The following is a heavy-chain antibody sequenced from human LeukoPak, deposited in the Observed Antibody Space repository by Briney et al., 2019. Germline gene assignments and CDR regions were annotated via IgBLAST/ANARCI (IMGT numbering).Heavy chain of an antibody. V-gene: IGHV3-30*02. J-gene: IGHJ5*02. D-gene: IGHD3-22*01. CDR3: AKDPGSGYRGYNWFDP. CDR2: IRYDGSNK. Sequence: GGSLRLSCAASGFTFSSYGMHWVRQAPGKGLEWVAFIRYDGSNKYYADSVKGRFTISRDNSKNTLYLQMNSLRAEDTAVYYCAKDPGSGYRGYNWFDPWGQGTLVTVSS. CDR1: GFTFSSYG.